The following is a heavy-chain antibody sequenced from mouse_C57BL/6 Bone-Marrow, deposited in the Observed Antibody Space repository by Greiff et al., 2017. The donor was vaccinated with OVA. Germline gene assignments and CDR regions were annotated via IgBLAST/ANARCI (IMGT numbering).Heavy chain of an antibody. CDR2: ISDGGSYT. Sequence: EVKLLESGGGLVKPGGSLKLSCAASGFTFSSYAMSWVRQTPEKRLEWVATISDGGSYTYYPDNVKGRFTISRDNAKNNLYLQMSHLKAEDTAMYYCAREDPITTVVATDWFAYWGQGTLVTVSA. CDR1: GFTFSSYA. J-gene: IGHJ3*01. CDR3: AREDPITTVVATDWFAY. V-gene: IGHV5-4*01. D-gene: IGHD1-1*01.